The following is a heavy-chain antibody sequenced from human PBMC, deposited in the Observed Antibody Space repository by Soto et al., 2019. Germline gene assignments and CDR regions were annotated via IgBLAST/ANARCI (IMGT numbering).Heavy chain of an antibody. J-gene: IGHJ6*02. CDR1: GGSVSSGSYY. CDR2: IYYSGST. D-gene: IGHD3-3*01. V-gene: IGHV4-61*01. CDR3: ARDRXIATTIFGVPRPYGMDV. Sequence: PSETLSLTCTVSGGSVSSGSYYWSWIRQPPGKGLEWIGYIYYSGSTNYNPSLKSRVAISVDTSKNQFSLKLSSVTAADTAVYYCARDRXIATTIFGVPRPYGMDVWGQGTTVTVSS.